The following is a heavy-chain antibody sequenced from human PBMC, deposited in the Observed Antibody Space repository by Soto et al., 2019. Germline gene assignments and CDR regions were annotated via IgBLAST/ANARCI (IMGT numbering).Heavy chain of an antibody. CDR3: AKEYGDYVLRDAFDI. V-gene: IGHV3-9*01. J-gene: IGHJ3*02. CDR2: ISWNSGSI. Sequence: PGGSLRLSCAASGFTFDDYAMHWVRQAPGKGLEWVSGISWNSGSIGYADSVKGRFTIPRDNAKNSLYLQMNSLRAEDTALYYCAKEYGDYVLRDAFDIRGQGTMVTVSS. CDR1: GFTFDDYA. D-gene: IGHD4-17*01.